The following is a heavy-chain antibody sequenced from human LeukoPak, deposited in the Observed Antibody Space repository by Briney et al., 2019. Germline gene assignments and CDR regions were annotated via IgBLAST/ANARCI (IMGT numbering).Heavy chain of an antibody. CDR1: GFTFSSYA. CDR3: AKLLPRGTGIAVAGPDY. CDR2: ISGSDRST. Sequence: GGSLRLSCAASGFTFSSYAMSWVRQAPGKGLEWVSGISGSDRSTYYADSVKGRSIISRDNSKNTLYLQMNSLRAEDTAVYYCAKLLPRGTGIAVAGPDYWGQGTLVTVSS. V-gene: IGHV3-23*01. J-gene: IGHJ4*02. D-gene: IGHD6-19*01.